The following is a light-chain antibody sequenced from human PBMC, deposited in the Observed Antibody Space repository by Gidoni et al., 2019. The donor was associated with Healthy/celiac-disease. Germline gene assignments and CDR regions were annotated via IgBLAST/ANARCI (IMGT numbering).Light chain of an antibody. V-gene: IGKV3-11*01. CDR1: KSVSTY. CDR2: YES. CDR3: QQRSNGPLT. J-gene: IGKJ4*01. Sequence: IVFPQSPVTLSLSPGERATLSCRASKSVSTYLAWYQQKPGQAPRLLIYYESNRATGIPARFSGSGSGTDFTLTISSLEPEDFAVYYCQQRSNGPLTFGGGTKVEIK.